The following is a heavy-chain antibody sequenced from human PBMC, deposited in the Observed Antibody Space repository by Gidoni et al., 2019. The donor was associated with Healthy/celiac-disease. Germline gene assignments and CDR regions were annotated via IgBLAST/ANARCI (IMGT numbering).Heavy chain of an antibody. J-gene: IGHJ6*02. V-gene: IGHV4-34*01. CDR2: INHSGST. Sequence: QVQLQQWGAGLLKPSETLSLTCAVYGGSFSGYYWRWIRQPPGKGLEWIGEINHSGSTNYNPSLKSRVTISVDTSKNQFSLKLSSVTAADTAVYYCAVGGLNTVTMHHRYYYGMDVWGQGTTVTVSS. CDR1: GGSFSGYY. CDR3: AVGGLNTVTMHHRYYYGMDV. D-gene: IGHD4-4*01.